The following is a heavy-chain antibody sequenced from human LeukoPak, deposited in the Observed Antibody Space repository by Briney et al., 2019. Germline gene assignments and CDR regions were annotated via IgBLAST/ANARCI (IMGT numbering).Heavy chain of an antibody. D-gene: IGHD2-15*01. Sequence: PRESLRISCKGSGYSFTSYWISWVRQMPGKGLEWMGRIDPSDSYTNYSPSFQGHVTISADKSISTAYLQWSSLKASDTGMYYCACYSGVLNWFDPWGQGTLVTVSS. CDR3: ACYSGVLNWFDP. V-gene: IGHV5-10-1*01. CDR2: IDPSDSYT. J-gene: IGHJ5*02. CDR1: GYSFTSYW.